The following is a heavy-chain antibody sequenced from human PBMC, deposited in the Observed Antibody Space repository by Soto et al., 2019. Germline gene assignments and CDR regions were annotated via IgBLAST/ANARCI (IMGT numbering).Heavy chain of an antibody. CDR2: INHSGST. J-gene: IGHJ4*02. Sequence: SETLSLTCTVSGGSISSGGYYWSWIRQPPGKGLEWIGEINHSGSTNYNPSLKSRVTISVDTSKNQFSLKLSSVTAADTAVYYCARMVRMFLMTTVTTSLDYWGQGTLVTVSS. CDR3: ARMVRMFLMTTVTTSLDY. CDR1: GGSISSGGYY. D-gene: IGHD4-4*01. V-gene: IGHV4-39*07.